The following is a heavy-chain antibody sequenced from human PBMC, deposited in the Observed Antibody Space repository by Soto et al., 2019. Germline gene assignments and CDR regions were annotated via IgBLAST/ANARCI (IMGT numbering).Heavy chain of an antibody. CDR3: AHFRGHRSYFDY. CDR1: GFSLSTSGVG. J-gene: IGHJ4*02. V-gene: IGHV2-5*02. D-gene: IGHD3-16*01. Sequence: QITLKESGPTLVKPTQTLTLTCTFSGFSLSTSGVGVGWIRQPPGKALEWLALIYWDDDKRYSPSLKSRLTIXKXXSKNHVVLTMTNMDPVDTATYYCAHFRGHRSYFDYWGQGTLVTVSS. CDR2: IYWDDDK.